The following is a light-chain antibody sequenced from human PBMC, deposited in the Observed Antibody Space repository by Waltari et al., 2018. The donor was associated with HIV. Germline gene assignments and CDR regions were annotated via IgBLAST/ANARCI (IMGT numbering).Light chain of an antibody. CDR3: HVWDTISDHVV. CDR1: NIGTKS. J-gene: IGLJ2*01. CDR2: YNA. V-gene: IGLV3-21*04. Sequence: SYVLTQPPSVSVPPGKTAKITCVGNNIGTKSVHWYQQKPDQAPVLVIYYNADRPSGIPERFSGSNSGNTATLTINRVEAGDEADYYCHVWDTISDHVVFGGGSKLTVL.